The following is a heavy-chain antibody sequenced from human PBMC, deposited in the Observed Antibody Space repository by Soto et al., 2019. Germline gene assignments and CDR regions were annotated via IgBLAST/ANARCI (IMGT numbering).Heavy chain of an antibody. CDR3: ARVSVGTIFGVVITN. D-gene: IGHD3-3*01. CDR2: IYYSGST. Sequence: QVQLQESGPGLVKPSQTLSLTCTVSGGSISSGGYYWSWIRQHPGKGLEWIGYIYYSGSTYYNPSLKSRVTISVDTSKNQCSLKRSSVTAADTAVDYCARVSVGTIFGVVITNGGQGTLVTVSS. CDR1: GGSISSGGYY. J-gene: IGHJ4*02. V-gene: IGHV4-31*03.